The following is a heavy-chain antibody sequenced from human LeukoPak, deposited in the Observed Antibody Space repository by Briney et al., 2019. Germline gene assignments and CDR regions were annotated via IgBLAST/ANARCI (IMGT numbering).Heavy chain of an antibody. V-gene: IGHV1-18*01. CDR3: ARVWGSWYFWRYYFDY. D-gene: IGHD3-3*01. CDR2: ISAYNGNT. Sequence: ASVKVSCKASGYTFTSYGISWVRQAPGQGLEWMGWISAYNGNTNYAQKLQRGVTMTTDTSTSTAYMELRSLRSDDTAVYYCARVWGSWYFWRYYFDYWGQGTLVTVSS. CDR1: GYTFTSYG. J-gene: IGHJ4*02.